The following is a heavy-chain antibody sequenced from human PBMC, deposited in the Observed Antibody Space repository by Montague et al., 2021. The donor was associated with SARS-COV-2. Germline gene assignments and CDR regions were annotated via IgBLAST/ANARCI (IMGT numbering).Heavy chain of an antibody. J-gene: IGHJ4*02. CDR1: GSTFSRNS. Sequence: SLRLSCATSGSTFSRNSMNWVRQAPGKGLEWVSTTSSDTLHTFYAESVKGQFTISRDNAKNELYLQMNSLRAEDMAVYYCARGGEIDVWAPFGHWGQGTLVTVSS. CDR3: ARGGEIDVWAPFGH. V-gene: IGHV3-21*01. CDR2: TSSDTLHT. D-gene: IGHD3-16*01.